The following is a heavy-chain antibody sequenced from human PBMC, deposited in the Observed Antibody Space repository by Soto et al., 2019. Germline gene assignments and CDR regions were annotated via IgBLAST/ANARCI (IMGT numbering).Heavy chain of an antibody. CDR2: LVPFFKGT. CDR1: GVTFSSHA. D-gene: IGHD3-10*01. CDR3: ARDVPLNYYXRTYFYYAMDV. J-gene: IGHJ6*02. Sequence: ASVKVSCKASGVTFSSHAISWVGPAPGRGLEWMVGLVPFFKGTKYAQKFQGRVTITADDSTSTAYMDLTSLRSEDTAVYYCARDVPLNYYXRTYFYYAMDVWGQ. V-gene: IGHV1-69*13.